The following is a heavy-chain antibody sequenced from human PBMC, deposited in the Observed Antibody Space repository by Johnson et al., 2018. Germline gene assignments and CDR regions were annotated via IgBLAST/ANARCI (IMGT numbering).Heavy chain of an antibody. J-gene: IGHJ1*01. CDR1: GFTFSSYG. D-gene: IGHD3-10*01. CDR2: IRSTTYGGTT. Sequence: VQLVQSGGGVVQPGRSLRLSCAASGFTFSSYGMHWVRQAPGKGLEWVGFIRSTTYGGTTEYAASVKGRFTISRDDSNSIAKLEMTSLKTEDTAVYFCVSASGITYPYFQHWGQGTLVTVSS. V-gene: IGHV3-49*04. CDR3: VSASGITYPYFQH.